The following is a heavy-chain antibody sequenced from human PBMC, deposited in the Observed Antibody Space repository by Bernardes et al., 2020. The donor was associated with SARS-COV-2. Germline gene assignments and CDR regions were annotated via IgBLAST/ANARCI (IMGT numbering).Heavy chain of an antibody. Sequence: GESLKISCKGSGYSFTSYWIGWVRQMPGKGLEWMGIIYPGDSDTRYSPSFQGQVTISADKSISTAYLQWSSLKASDTAMYYCARDRPSSSWYGWSEYYYYGMDVWGQGTTVTVSS. D-gene: IGHD6-13*01. CDR1: GYSFTSYW. V-gene: IGHV5-51*01. J-gene: IGHJ6*02. CDR2: IYPGDSDT. CDR3: ARDRPSSSWYGWSEYYYYGMDV.